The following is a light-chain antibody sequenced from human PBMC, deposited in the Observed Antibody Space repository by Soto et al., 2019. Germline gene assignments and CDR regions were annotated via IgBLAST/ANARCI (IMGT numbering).Light chain of an antibody. CDR1: DSNIGSTA. CDR2: SSN. Sequence: QSVLTQPPSVSATPGQWVTLSCSGGDSNIGSTAVNWYQQVPGTAPKLLIYSSNQRPSGVPARISGSKSGTSASLAISGLQSEDEADYYCAAWDEDRHVWLFGGGTKLTVL. J-gene: IGLJ2*01. V-gene: IGLV1-44*01. CDR3: AAWDEDRHVWL.